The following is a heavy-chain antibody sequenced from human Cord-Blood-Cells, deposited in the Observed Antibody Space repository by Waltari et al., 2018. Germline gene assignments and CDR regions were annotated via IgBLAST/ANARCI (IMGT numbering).Heavy chain of an antibody. D-gene: IGHD6-19*01. CDR2: IKTSGST. J-gene: IGHJ4*02. CDR1: GGSFSGYY. V-gene: IGHV4-34*01. CDR3: ARSSSGWLLDY. Sequence: QVQLQQWGAGLLKPSETLSLTCAVYGGSFSGYYWSWIRQPPGNGLEWIGEIKTSGSTNYDPSLKSRVTISVDTSQNQFSLKRSSVTAADTAVYYCARSSSGWLLDYWGQGTLVTVSS.